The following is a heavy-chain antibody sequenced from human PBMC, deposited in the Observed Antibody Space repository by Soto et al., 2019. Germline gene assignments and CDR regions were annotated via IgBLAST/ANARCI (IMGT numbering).Heavy chain of an antibody. Sequence: TLSLTCAVYGGSFSGYYWSWIRQPPGKGLEWIGEINHSGSTNYNPSLKSRVTISVDTSKNQFSLKLSSVTAADTAVYYCARGRVRRGDYYYGMDVWGQGTTVTVSS. CDR1: GGSFSGYY. V-gene: IGHV4-34*01. CDR3: ARGRVRRGDYYYGMDV. J-gene: IGHJ6*02. CDR2: INHSGST. D-gene: IGHD3-10*01.